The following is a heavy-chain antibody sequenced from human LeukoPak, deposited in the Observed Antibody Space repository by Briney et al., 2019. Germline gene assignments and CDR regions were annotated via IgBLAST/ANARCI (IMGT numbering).Heavy chain of an antibody. D-gene: IGHD5-18*01. CDR2: IYYRGST. Sequence: PSETLSLTCTVSGGSISSYYWSWIRQPPGKGLEWIGYIYYRGSTNYNPSLKSRVTISVDTSKNQFSLKLSSVTAADTAVYYCARGPSEQGVTDYWGQGTLVTVSS. J-gene: IGHJ4*02. CDR1: GGSISSYY. CDR3: ARGPSEQGVTDY. V-gene: IGHV4-59*01.